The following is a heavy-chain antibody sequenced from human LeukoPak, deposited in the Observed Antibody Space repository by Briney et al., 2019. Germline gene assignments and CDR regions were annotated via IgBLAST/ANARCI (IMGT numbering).Heavy chain of an antibody. J-gene: IGHJ4*02. CDR1: GGTVIGGSYY. D-gene: IGHD6-13*01. CDR2: IYYSGTT. Sequence: SETLSLPCTVSGGTVIGGSYYWGWIRQPPGKGLEWIGSIYYSGTTYYNPSLKSRVTISVDTPKFQFSLRLNSVTAADTAVYYCARLSIAAAGLAFFDYWGQGTLVTVSS. CDR3: ARLSIAAAGLAFFDY. V-gene: IGHV4-39*01.